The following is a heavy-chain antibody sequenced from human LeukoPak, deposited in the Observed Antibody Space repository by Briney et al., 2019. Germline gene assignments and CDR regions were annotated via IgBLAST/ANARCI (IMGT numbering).Heavy chain of an antibody. Sequence: GGSLRLSCAASGFTFSDYYMSWIRQAPGKGLEWVSYISSSGSTIYYADSVKGRFTISRNNAKNSLYLQMNSLRAEDTAVYYCARDHPSLWFGELYYFDYWGQGTLVTVSS. D-gene: IGHD3-10*01. J-gene: IGHJ4*02. CDR2: ISSSGSTI. CDR3: ARDHPSLWFGELYYFDY. CDR1: GFTFSDYY. V-gene: IGHV3-11*04.